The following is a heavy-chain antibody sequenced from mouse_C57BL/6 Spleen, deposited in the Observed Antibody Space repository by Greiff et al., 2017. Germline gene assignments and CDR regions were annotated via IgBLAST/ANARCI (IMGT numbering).Heavy chain of an antibody. D-gene: IGHD2-4*01. J-gene: IGHJ3*01. CDR3: ARGDYYDYDGFAY. CDR1: GYTFTSYW. V-gene: IGHV1-52*01. CDR2: IDPSDSET. Sequence: QVQLQQPGAELVRPGSSVKLSCKASGYTFTSYWMHWVKQRPIQGLEWIGNIDPSDSETHYNQKFKDKAKLTVDKSSSTAYMQLSSLTSEDSAVYYCARGDYYDYDGFAYWGQGTLVTVSA.